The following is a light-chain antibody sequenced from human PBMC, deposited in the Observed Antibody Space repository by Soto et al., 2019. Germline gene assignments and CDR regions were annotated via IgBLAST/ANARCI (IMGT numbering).Light chain of an antibody. Sequence: DIVMTQSPDSLAVSLGESATINCKSSQRVLSSSDNRAYSSWYQQKPGQPPKLLICWASTRESGVPDGFSGSGSGKDFTLTIISLQAEDVAGYYCQQYYTTPHTFGQGTKLEI. V-gene: IGKV4-1*01. J-gene: IGKJ2*01. CDR3: QQYYTTPHT. CDR2: WAS. CDR1: QRVLSSSDNRAY.